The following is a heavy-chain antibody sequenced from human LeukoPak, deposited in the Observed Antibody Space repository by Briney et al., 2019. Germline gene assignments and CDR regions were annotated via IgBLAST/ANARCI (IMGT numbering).Heavy chain of an antibody. CDR3: ASYCSGSSCYGAFDI. D-gene: IGHD2-15*01. Sequence: SGTLSLTCAVSGGSISSSNWWSWVRQPPGKGLEWIGEIYHSGSTNYNPSLKSRVTISVDKSKNQFSLKLSSVTAADTAVYYGASYCSGSSCYGAFDIWGQGTMVTVSS. CDR2: IYHSGST. CDR1: GGSISSSNW. J-gene: IGHJ3*02. V-gene: IGHV4-4*02.